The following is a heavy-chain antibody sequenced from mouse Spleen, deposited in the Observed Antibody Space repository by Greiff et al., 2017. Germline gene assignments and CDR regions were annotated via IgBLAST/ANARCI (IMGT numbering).Heavy chain of an antibody. J-gene: IGHJ3*01. CDR3: ARFGITGEAWFAY. CDR1: GYTFTSYG. Sequence: QVQLQQSGAELARPGASVKLSCKASGYTFTSYGISWVKQRTGQGLEWIGEIYPRSGNTYYNEKFKGKATLTADKSSSTAYMELRSLTSEDSAVYFCARFGITGEAWFAYWGQGTLVTVSA. D-gene: IGHD2-4*01. CDR2: IYPRSGNT. V-gene: IGHV1-81*01.